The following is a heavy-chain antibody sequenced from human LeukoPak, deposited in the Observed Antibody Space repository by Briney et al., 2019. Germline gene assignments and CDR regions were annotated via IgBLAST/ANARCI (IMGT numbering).Heavy chain of an antibody. V-gene: IGHV3-23*01. CDR3: AKKGISATPDDAFDF. CDR2: ISGNGRST. CDR1: GFTFSSYA. D-gene: IGHD2-15*01. J-gene: IGHJ3*01. Sequence: GGSLRLSCAASGFTFSSYAMSWVRQAPEKGLEWVSGISGNGRSTYYADSVKGRFTISRDNSKNTLYLQMNSLTAEDTAVYYCAKKGISATPDDAFDFWGQGTMVTVSS.